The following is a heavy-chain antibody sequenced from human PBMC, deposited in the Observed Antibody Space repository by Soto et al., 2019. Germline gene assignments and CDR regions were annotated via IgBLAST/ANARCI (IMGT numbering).Heavy chain of an antibody. CDR3: ARDLWGYCGTDCYPLDV. Sequence: SDTLALTFTVSGGSISRHYWSWIWQPPGTGLEWIGYMYNTGRTVYNPSFKSRVTISVDTSKNQFSLQLDSVTAADTAVYYCARDLWGYCGTDCYPLDVWGQGTTVTVS. V-gene: IGHV4-59*11. CDR1: GGSISRHY. D-gene: IGHD2-21*02. CDR2: MYNTGRT. J-gene: IGHJ6*02.